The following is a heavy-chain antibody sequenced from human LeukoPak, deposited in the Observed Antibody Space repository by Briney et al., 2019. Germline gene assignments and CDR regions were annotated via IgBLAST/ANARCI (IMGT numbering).Heavy chain of an antibody. D-gene: IGHD2-15*01. CDR2: ISSSSSAI. J-gene: IGHJ4*02. V-gene: IGHV3-48*02. CDR1: GFTFSRFG. Sequence: GGSLRLSCVASGFTFSRFGMNWGRQAPGKGLEWISYISSSSSAIYYADSVKGRFTISRDNGKNSLYLQMNSLRDEDTAVYYCAQKGGTDHWGQGTLVTVSS. CDR3: AQKGGTDH.